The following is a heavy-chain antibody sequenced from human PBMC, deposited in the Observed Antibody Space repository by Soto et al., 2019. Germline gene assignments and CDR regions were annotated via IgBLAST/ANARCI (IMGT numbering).Heavy chain of an antibody. J-gene: IGHJ5*02. Sequence: SSVKVFCKTFGYAFTNNDISWVRQPTGQGLGWMGWMNPDSGNGGSAQKFQGPVTMTRDTSTSTAYMELSSLASDDTAIYYRARKATSGRLNWLDPWGEGTLVPVSS. CDR1: GYAFTNND. CDR3: ARKATSGRLNWLDP. V-gene: IGHV1-8*01. CDR2: MNPDSGNG. D-gene: IGHD3-22*01.